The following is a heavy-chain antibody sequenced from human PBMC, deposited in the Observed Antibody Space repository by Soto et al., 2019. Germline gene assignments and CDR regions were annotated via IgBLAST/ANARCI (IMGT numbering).Heavy chain of an antibody. CDR3: ARVGSAVAGTRSDY. CDR1: GGTFSSYA. J-gene: IGHJ4*02. V-gene: IGHV1-69*06. D-gene: IGHD6-19*01. Sequence: QVQLVQSGAEVKKPGSSVKVSCKASGGTFSSYAISWVRQAPGQGLEWMGGIIPIFGTANYAQKFQGRVTNTADKSTSTAYMELSSLRSEDTAVYYCARVGSAVAGTRSDYWGQGTLVTVSS. CDR2: IIPIFGTA.